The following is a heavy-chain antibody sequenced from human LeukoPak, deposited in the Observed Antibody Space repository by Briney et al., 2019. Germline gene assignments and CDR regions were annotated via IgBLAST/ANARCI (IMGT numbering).Heavy chain of an antibody. CDR1: GFTVSSNY. CDR2: IYSGGST. Sequence: TGGSLRLSCAASGFTVSSNYMSWVRQAPGKGLEWVSVIYSGGSTYYADSVKGRFTISRDNSKNSLYLQMNSLRAEDTAVYYCARVRWFGELFSDYWGQGTLVTVSS. D-gene: IGHD3-10*01. V-gene: IGHV3-53*01. CDR3: ARVRWFGELFSDY. J-gene: IGHJ4*02.